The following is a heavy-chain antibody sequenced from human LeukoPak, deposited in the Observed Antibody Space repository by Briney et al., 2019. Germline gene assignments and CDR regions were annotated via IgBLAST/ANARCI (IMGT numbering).Heavy chain of an antibody. CDR2: IKQDGSEK. V-gene: IGHV3-7*01. J-gene: IGHJ4*02. CDR3: ARDKRSVAAAYASVY. Sequence: GGSLRLSCAASGFTFSSYWMSWVRQAPGKGLEWVANIKQDGSEKYYVDSVKGRFTISRDNAKNSLYLQMNSLRAEDTAVYYCARDKRSVAAAYASVYWGQGTLVTVSS. CDR1: GFTFSSYW. D-gene: IGHD6-13*01.